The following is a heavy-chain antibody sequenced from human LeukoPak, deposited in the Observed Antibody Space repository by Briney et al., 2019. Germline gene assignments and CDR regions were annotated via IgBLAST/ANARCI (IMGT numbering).Heavy chain of an antibody. CDR1: GGSFSGYY. J-gene: IGHJ4*02. Sequence: ASETLSLTCAVYGGSFSGYYWSWIRQPPGKGLEWIGEINHSGSTNYNPSLKSRVTISVDTSKNQFSLKLSSVTAADTAVYYCARDRRLRGFDYWGQGTLVTVSS. CDR3: ARDRRLRGFDY. D-gene: IGHD4-17*01. CDR2: INHSGST. V-gene: IGHV4-34*09.